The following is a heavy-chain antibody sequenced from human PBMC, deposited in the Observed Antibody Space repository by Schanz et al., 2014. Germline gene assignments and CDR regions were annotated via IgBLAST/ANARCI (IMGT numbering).Heavy chain of an antibody. CDR3: ARENLNWEAFDI. J-gene: IGHJ3*02. Sequence: VQLVQSGGGVVQPGGSLRLSCAASGFTFSNFGIHWVRQAPWKGLEWVSYISSSSSTIYYADSVKGRFTISRDNAKNSLYLEMTSLRGEDTAVYYCARENLNWEAFDIWGQGTVVTVSS. CDR1: GFTFSNFG. D-gene: IGHD7-27*01. V-gene: IGHV3-48*04. CDR2: ISSSSSTI.